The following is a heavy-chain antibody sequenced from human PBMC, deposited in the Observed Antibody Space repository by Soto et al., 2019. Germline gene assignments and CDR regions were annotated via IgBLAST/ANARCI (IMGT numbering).Heavy chain of an antibody. CDR2: IWYDGSNK. D-gene: IGHD6-6*01. CDR3: ARQQVVQAAVDY. V-gene: IGHV3-33*01. Sequence: QVHLVESGGGVVQPGRSLRLSCAASGFTFTNYAMHWVRQAPGKGLEWVALIWYDGSNKYYADSVRGRFTISRDNSKKRVELQRNALRAEDTAVYYCARQQVVQAAVDYWGQGALVTVSS. J-gene: IGHJ4*02. CDR1: GFTFTNYA.